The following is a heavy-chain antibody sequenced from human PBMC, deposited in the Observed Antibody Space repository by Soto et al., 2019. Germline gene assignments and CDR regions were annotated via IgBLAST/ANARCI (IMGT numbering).Heavy chain of an antibody. CDR2: ISGSGGST. Sequence: GGSLRLSCAASGFTFSSYAMSWVRQAPGKGLEWVSAISGSGGSTYYADSVKGRFTISRDNSKNTLYLQMNSLRAEDTAVYYCAKGDYSGSYSPTAYYFDYWGQGTLVTVSS. CDR1: GFTFSSYA. D-gene: IGHD1-26*01. J-gene: IGHJ4*02. CDR3: AKGDYSGSYSPTAYYFDY. V-gene: IGHV3-23*01.